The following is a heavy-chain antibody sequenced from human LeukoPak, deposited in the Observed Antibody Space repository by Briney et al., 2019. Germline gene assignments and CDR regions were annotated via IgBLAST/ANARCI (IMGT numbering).Heavy chain of an antibody. J-gene: IGHJ4*02. V-gene: IGHV4-59*01. CDR3: ARGLGGWPFDY. Sequence: PSETVSLTCTVSGGSISSYYWSWIRQPPGKGLEWIGYNYYSGSTNYNPSLKSRVTISVDTSKDQFSLKLSSVTAADTAVYYCARGLGGWPFDYWGQGTLVTVSS. D-gene: IGHD6-19*01. CDR2: NYYSGST. CDR1: GGSISSYY.